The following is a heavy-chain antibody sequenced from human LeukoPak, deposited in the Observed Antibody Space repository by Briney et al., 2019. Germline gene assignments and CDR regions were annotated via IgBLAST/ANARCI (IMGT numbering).Heavy chain of an antibody. CDR2: IYTSGST. CDR3: AREVYYYYMDV. J-gene: IGHJ6*03. CDR1: GCSFSSYY. V-gene: IGHV4-4*07. Sequence: SESLTLTCAASGCSFSSYYRSWIRQPAGKGLEWIGRIYTSGSTNYNPSLKSRVTMSVDTSKNQFSLKLSSVTGADTAVYYCAREVYYYYMDVWGKGTTVTVSS.